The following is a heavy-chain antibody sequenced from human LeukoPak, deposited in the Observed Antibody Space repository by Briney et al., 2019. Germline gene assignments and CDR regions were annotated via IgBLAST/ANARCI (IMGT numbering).Heavy chain of an antibody. J-gene: IGHJ3*02. CDR3: AKSITMVRGVIILEDAFDI. CDR1: GFTFSSYG. Sequence: PGRSLRLSCAASGFTFSSYGMHWVRQAPGKGLEWVAVISYDGSNKYYADSVKGRFTISRDNSKNTLYLQMNSLGAEDTAVYYCAKSITMVRGVIILEDAFDIWGQGTMVTVSS. CDR2: ISYDGSNK. D-gene: IGHD3-10*01. V-gene: IGHV3-30*18.